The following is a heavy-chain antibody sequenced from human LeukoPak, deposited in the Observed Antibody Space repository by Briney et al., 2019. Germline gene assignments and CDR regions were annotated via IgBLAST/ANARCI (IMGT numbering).Heavy chain of an antibody. CDR1: GGSVSSYY. CDR2: IYYSGST. J-gene: IGHJ3*02. V-gene: IGHV4-59*02. D-gene: IGHD6-13*01. Sequence: PSETLSLTCTVSGGSVSSYYWSWIRQPPGKGLEWIGYIYYSGSTNYNPSLKSRVTISVDTSKNQFSLKLSSVTAADTAVYYCARITYSSSWHQSDAFDIWGQGTMVTVSS. CDR3: ARITYSSSWHQSDAFDI.